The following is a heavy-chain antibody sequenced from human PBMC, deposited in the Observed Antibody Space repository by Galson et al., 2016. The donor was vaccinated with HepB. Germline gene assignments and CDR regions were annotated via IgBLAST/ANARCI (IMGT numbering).Heavy chain of an antibody. CDR3: AKGGGSYYRGTDGIIDS. CDR2: IWNDGTKK. Sequence: SLRLSCAASGFTFSSYGMHWVRQAPGKGLEWLALIWNDGTKKDYSDSLKGRFTISRDNSNNILYLDMNNLRAEDTAVYYCAKGGGSYYRGTDGIIDSWGQGTLVTVSS. J-gene: IGHJ4*02. V-gene: IGHV3-33*03. D-gene: IGHD1-26*01. CDR1: GFTFSSYG.